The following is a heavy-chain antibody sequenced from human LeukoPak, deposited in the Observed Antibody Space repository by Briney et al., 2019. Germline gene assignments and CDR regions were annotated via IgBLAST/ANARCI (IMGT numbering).Heavy chain of an antibody. CDR1: GGSISSSSYY. Sequence: PSETLSLTCTVSGGSISSSSYYWGWIRQPPGKGLEWIGSIYYSGSTHYNPSLKSRVTISVDTSKNQFSLKLSSVTAADTAVYYCARDKGDSSEFDYWGQGTLVTVSS. CDR3: ARDKGDSSEFDY. D-gene: IGHD5-18*01. V-gene: IGHV4-39*07. CDR2: IYYSGST. J-gene: IGHJ4*02.